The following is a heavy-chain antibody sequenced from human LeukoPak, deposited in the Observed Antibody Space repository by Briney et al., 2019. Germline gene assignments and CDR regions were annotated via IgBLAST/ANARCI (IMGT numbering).Heavy chain of an antibody. V-gene: IGHV3-48*03. D-gene: IGHD6-19*01. Sequence: GGSLRLSCAVSGFPFSVYEMNWVRQAPGKGLEWVSNIGSSGAIRHYADSVKGRFSISRDNAENSLFLQMNSLRVEDTGIYYCALLAVASDFDYWGQGALVTVSS. J-gene: IGHJ4*02. CDR2: IGSSGAIR. CDR3: ALLAVASDFDY. CDR1: GFPFSVYE.